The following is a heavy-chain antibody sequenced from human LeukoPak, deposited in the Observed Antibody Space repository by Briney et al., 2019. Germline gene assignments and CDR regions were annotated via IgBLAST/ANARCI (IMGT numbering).Heavy chain of an antibody. CDR2: INPDSGGT. J-gene: IGHJ4*02. CDR1: GYTFTGYY. D-gene: IGHD3-10*01. CDR3: ARAYSYGYYFDY. Sequence: ASVKVSCKASGYTFTGYYMHWVRQAPGQGLEWMGWINPDSGGTNYAQKFQGRVTMTRDTSISTAYMELSGLRSDDTAVYYCARAYSYGYYFDYWGQGTLVTVSS. V-gene: IGHV1-2*02.